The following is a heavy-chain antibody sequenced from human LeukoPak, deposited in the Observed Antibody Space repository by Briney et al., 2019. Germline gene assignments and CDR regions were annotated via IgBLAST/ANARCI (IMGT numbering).Heavy chain of an antibody. CDR2: IYYSGST. D-gene: IGHD5-24*01. Sequence: SETLSLTCTVSGGSISSSSYYWGWIRRPPGKGLEWIGCIYYSGSTYYNQSLKSRVTISVDTSKNQFSLKLSSVTAADAAVYYCARHGPIRWLQLDYFDYWGQGTLVTVSS. J-gene: IGHJ4*02. CDR3: ARHGPIRWLQLDYFDY. V-gene: IGHV4-39*01. CDR1: GGSISSSSYY.